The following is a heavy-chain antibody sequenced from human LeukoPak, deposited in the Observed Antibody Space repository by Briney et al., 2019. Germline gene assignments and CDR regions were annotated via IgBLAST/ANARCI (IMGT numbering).Heavy chain of an antibody. CDR1: GGSISSYY. D-gene: IGHD1-1*01. CDR2: IYYSGST. Sequence: SSETLSLTCTVSGGSISSYYWSWIRQPPGKGLEWIGYIYYSGSTNYNPSLKSRVTISVDTSKNQFSLKLSSVTAADTAVYYCARGERGLRRYYYYGMDVWGQGATVTVSS. J-gene: IGHJ6*02. CDR3: ARGERGLRRYYYYGMDV. V-gene: IGHV4-59*12.